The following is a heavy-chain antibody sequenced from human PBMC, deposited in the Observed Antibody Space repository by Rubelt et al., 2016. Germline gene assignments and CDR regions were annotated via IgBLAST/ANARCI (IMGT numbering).Heavy chain of an antibody. CDR3: AHISHLWFGELLSSRWFDP. CDR1: GFSLSTSGVG. D-gene: IGHD3-10*01. CDR2: IYWNDDK. V-gene: IGHV2-5*01. J-gene: IGHJ5*02. Sequence: QITLKESGPTLVKPTQTLTLTCTFSGFSLSTSGVGVGWIRQPPGKALAWLALIYWNDDKRYSPYLKSRLNITKDNPKNQGVLTMTKMDPVETATYYCAHISHLWFGELLSSRWFDPWGQGTLVTVSA.